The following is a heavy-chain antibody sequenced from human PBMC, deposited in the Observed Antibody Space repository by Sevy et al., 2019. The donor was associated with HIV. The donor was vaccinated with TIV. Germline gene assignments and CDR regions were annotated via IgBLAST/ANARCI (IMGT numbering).Heavy chain of an antibody. CDR1: GFTFSDYD. D-gene: IGHD2-21*02. CDR2: MSHDGNYK. Sequence: GSLRLSRAASGFTFSDYDMHWVRQAPGKGLEWVAVMSHDGNYKNHADSVKVRFTISRDNFKNTLYLQMNSLRVEETAVYFCARLFSCGGDCYYLDYWGQGAPVTVSS. V-gene: IGHV3-30*04. CDR3: ARLFSCGGDCYYLDY. J-gene: IGHJ4*02.